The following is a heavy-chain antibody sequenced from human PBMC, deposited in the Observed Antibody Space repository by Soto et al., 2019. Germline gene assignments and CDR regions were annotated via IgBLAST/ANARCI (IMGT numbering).Heavy chain of an antibody. CDR3: ARQIYDSDTGPNFQYYFDS. Sequence: GESLKISCKVSGYGFAGYWITWVRQKPGKGLEWMGRIDPSDSQTYYSPSFRGHVTISATKSITTVFLQWSSLRASDTAMYYCARQIYDSDTGPNFQYYFDSWGQGTPVTVSS. CDR1: GYGFAGYW. V-gene: IGHV5-10-1*01. CDR2: IDPSDSQT. J-gene: IGHJ4*02. D-gene: IGHD3-22*01.